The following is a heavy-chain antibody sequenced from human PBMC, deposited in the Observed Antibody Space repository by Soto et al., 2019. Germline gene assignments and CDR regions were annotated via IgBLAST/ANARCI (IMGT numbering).Heavy chain of an antibody. D-gene: IGHD3-10*01. V-gene: IGHV3-23*01. Sequence: EVQLLESGGGLVQPGGSLRLSCAASGFTFSSYAMSWVRQAPGKGLEWVSAISGSGGSTYYADSVKGRFTISRDNSKNTLFLQMNSLRAEDTAVYYCAKDANSMVRGVIMYNWFDPWGQGTLVTVSS. CDR3: AKDANSMVRGVIMYNWFDP. CDR1: GFTFSSYA. J-gene: IGHJ5*02. CDR2: ISGSGGST.